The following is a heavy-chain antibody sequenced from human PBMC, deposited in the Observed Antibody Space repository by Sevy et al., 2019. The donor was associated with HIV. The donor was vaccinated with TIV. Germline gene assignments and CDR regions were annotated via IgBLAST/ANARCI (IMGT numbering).Heavy chain of an antibody. CDR3: ARHSSCSGGSCYPGTYYYYGIDV. D-gene: IGHD2-15*01. CDR1: GYSFTSYW. CDR2: IYPGDSDT. V-gene: IGHV5-51*01. J-gene: IGHJ6*02. Sequence: GESLKSSCKGSGYSFTSYWIGWVRQMPGKGLEWMGIIYPGDSDTRYSPSFQGQVTISADKSISTAYLQWSSLKASDTAMYYCARHSSCSGGSCYPGTYYYYGIDVWGQGTTVTVSS.